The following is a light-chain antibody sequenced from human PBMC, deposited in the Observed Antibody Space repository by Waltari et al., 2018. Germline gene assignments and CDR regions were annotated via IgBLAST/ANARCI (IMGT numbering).Light chain of an antibody. CDR2: VAS. J-gene: IGKJ3*01. V-gene: IGKV1-27*01. CDR1: QGISDS. Sequence: DIRMTQSPSSLSASVGDRVTITCRASQGISDSLAWYQQKPGTVPKLLIYVASTVQSGVPSRFRGSGSGTDFTLTISSLQPEDFATYYCQQYYSAPLTFGPGTKLDIE. CDR3: QQYYSAPLT.